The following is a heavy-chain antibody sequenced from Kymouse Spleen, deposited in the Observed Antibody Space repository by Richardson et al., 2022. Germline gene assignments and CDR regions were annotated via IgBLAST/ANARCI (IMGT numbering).Heavy chain of an antibody. Sequence: QVQLQQWGAGLLKPSETLSLTCAVYGGSFSGYYWSWIRQPPGKGLEWIGEINHSGSTNYNPSLKSRVTISVDTSKNQFSLKLSSVTAADTAVYYCARGQGNGNWFDPWGQGTLVTVSS. CDR2: INHSGST. J-gene: IGHJ5*02. CDR3: ARGQGNGNWFDP. CDR1: GGSFSGYY. V-gene: IGHV4-34*01. D-gene: IGHD4-23*01.